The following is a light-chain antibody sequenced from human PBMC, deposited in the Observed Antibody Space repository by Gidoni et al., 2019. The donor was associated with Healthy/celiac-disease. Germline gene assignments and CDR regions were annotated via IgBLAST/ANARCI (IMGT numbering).Light chain of an antibody. Sequence: DIVMTQSPLSLPVTPGEPASIPCRSSQSPLHSNGYNYLDWYLQKPGQSPQLLIYLGSNRASGVPDRFSGSGSGTDFTLKISRVEAEDVGVYYCMQARQTSLTFGGGTKVEIK. CDR2: LGS. V-gene: IGKV2-28*01. CDR1: QSPLHSNGYNY. J-gene: IGKJ4*01. CDR3: MQARQTSLT.